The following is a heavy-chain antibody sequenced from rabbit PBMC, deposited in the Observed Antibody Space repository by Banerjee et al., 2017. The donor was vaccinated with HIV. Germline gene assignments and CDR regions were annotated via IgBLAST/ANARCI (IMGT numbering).Heavy chain of an antibody. D-gene: IGHD6-1*01. V-gene: IGHV1S40*01. J-gene: IGHJ2*01. CDR1: GFSFSSSYY. CDR2: IYAGSSGST. Sequence: QSLEESGGDLVKPGASLTLTCTASGFSFSSSYYMCWVRQAPGKGLEWIACIYAGSSGSTYYASWAKGRFTISKTSSTTVTLQMTSLTAADTATYFCARGYAGYAGYGYATGAFDPWGPGTLVTVS. CDR3: ARGYAGYAGYGYATGAFDP.